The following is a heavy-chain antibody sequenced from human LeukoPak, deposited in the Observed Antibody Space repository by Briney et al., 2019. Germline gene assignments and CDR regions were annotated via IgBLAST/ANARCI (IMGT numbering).Heavy chain of an antibody. V-gene: IGHV5-51*01. Sequence: GESLKISCKGSGYSFTSYWIGWVRQMPGKGLEWVGIIYPGDSDTRYSPSFQGQVTISADKSISTAYLQWSSLKASDTAMYYCARRYSGYDSFTYGMDVWGQGTTVTVSS. CDR2: IYPGDSDT. CDR1: GYSFTSYW. D-gene: IGHD5-12*01. J-gene: IGHJ6*02. CDR3: ARRYSGYDSFTYGMDV.